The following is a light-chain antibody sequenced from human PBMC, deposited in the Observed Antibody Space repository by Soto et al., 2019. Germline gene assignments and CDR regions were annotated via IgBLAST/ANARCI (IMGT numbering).Light chain of an antibody. CDR2: DAT. V-gene: IGKV1-5*01. J-gene: IGKJ1*01. CDR3: LHDYSYPRT. CDR1: QSISRW. Sequence: DIKVNKSASTPSASVGDRVTITCRASQSISRWLAWYQQKPGKAPKLLIHDATSLESGVPSRFSGSGSGADFTLTIRSLQPEDSATYYCLHDYSYPRTFGQGTNVDI.